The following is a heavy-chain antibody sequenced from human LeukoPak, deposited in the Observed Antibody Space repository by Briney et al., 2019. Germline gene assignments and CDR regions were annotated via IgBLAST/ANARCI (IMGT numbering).Heavy chain of an antibody. CDR1: GGTFSSYA. D-gene: IGHD1-26*01. CDR2: IIPIFGTA. CDR3: ARDASESWSYSFDYYFDY. J-gene: IGHJ4*02. V-gene: IGHV1-69*05. Sequence: ASVKVSCKASGGTFSSYAISWVRQSPGQGLEWMGGIIPIFGTANYAQKFQGRVTITTDESTSTAYMELSSLRSEDTAVYYCARDASESWSYSFDYYFDYWGQGTLVTVSP.